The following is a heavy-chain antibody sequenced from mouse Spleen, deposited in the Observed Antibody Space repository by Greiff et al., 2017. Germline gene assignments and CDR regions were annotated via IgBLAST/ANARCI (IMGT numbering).Heavy chain of an antibody. CDR2: IWSGGST. CDR3: ARYDYDGYYAMDY. Sequence: VMLVESGPGLVQPSQSLSITCTVSGFSLTSYGVHWVRQSPGKGLEWLGVIWSGGSTDYNAAFISRLSISKDNSKSQVFFKMNSLQADDTAIYYCARYDYDGYYAMDYWGQGTSVTVSS. CDR1: GFSLTSYG. J-gene: IGHJ4*01. D-gene: IGHD2-4*01. V-gene: IGHV2-2*01.